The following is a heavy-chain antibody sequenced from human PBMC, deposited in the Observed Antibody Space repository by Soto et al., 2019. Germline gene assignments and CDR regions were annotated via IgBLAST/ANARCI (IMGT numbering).Heavy chain of an antibody. D-gene: IGHD3-9*01. CDR1: GGSISSGGYY. J-gene: IGHJ3*02. CDR2: IYYRGST. CDR3: ARVTRLRYFPAGLAFDI. Sequence: QVQLQESGPGLVKPSQTLYLTCTVSGGSISSGGYYWSWISQHPGKGLEWLGYIYYRGSTYYKPSLKSRVTISLDTSKNQFSLQLSAVTAADTAVYYCARVTRLRYFPAGLAFDIWGQGTMVTVSS. V-gene: IGHV4-31*03.